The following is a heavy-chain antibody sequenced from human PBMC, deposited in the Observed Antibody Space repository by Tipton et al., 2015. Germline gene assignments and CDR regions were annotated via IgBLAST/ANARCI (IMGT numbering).Heavy chain of an antibody. CDR3: ARAPSDYDIWSGTFDY. J-gene: IGHJ4*02. CDR1: DDSISNNDYY. D-gene: IGHD3-3*01. CDR2: LYYSGST. V-gene: IGHV4-39*01. Sequence: TLSLTCTVSDDSISNNDYYWGWLRQPPGKDLEWIGSLYYSGSTYNPSLKSRVTISADKSKNQISLKLTSVTAADTAVYYCARAPSDYDIWSGTFDYWGQGTLVTVSS.